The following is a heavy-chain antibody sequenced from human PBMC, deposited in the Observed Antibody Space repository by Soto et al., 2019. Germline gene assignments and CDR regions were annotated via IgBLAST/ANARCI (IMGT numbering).Heavy chain of an antibody. CDR2: ISYDGSNK. Sequence: PGGSLRLSCAASGFTFSSYGMHWVRQAPGKGLEWVAVISYDGSNKYYADSVKGRFTISRDNSKNTLYLQMNSLRAEDTAVYYWAKDPGGDYFSGYCGMDVWGQGTTVTVSS. CDR3: AKDPGGDYFSGYCGMDV. V-gene: IGHV3-30*18. CDR1: GFTFSSYG. D-gene: IGHD2-21*02. J-gene: IGHJ6*02.